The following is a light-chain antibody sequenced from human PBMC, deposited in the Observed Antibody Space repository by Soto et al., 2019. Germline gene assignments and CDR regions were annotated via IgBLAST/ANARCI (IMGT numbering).Light chain of an antibody. J-gene: IGKJ4*01. CDR1: QRVSNNY. Sequence: EIVLTQSPATLSLYPGERATLSCAASQRVSNNYLAWYQQKPGLAPRLLIYHASNSAVGIPDRLSGSGCGTVFTLTISGLKPESFAVYYCQQFDHFITFGGGNKVEIK. V-gene: IGKV3D-20*01. CDR2: HAS. CDR3: QQFDHFIT.